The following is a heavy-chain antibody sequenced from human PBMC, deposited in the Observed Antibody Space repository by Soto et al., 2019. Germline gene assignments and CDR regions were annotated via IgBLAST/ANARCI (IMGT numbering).Heavy chain of an antibody. CDR3: TRPHEYGANFQY. V-gene: IGHV3-11*01. Sequence: QVLLVESGGGLVKRGGSLRLSCAASGFTFSNYYMTWVRQAPGKGLEWVSYISTGGTTIYYADSVKGRFTISRDNAKNSVYLQMDSLRAEDTAVYYCTRPHEYGANFQYWGPGTLVTVST. D-gene: IGHD2-8*01. CDR1: GFTFSNYY. J-gene: IGHJ1*01. CDR2: ISTGGTTI.